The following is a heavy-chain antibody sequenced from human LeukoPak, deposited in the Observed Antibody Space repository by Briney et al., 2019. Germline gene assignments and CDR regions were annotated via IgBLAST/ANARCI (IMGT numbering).Heavy chain of an antibody. D-gene: IGHD2-8*02. J-gene: IGHJ4*02. CDR2: IFSSGGEI. CDR3: ATYRQVLLPFES. V-gene: IGHV3-23*01. CDR1: GFTFSTFA. Sequence: GGSLRLSCAASGFTFSTFAMIWVRQPPGKGLEWVSSIFSSGGEIHYADSVRGRFTMSIDNSKSTLSLQMNSLRAEDTAIYYCATYRQVLLPFESWGQGTLVTVSS.